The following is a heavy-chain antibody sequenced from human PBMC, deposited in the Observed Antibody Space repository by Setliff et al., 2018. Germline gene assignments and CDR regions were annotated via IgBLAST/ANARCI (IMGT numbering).Heavy chain of an antibody. V-gene: IGHV3-11*01. Sequence: NPGGSLRLSCAASGFTFSDYYMSWIRQAPGKGLEWVSYITSSGDTMNYADSVKGRFTISRDNAKNSLYLQMNSLRAEDTAVYYCASGHRYGYLFEYWGQGTLVTVSS. J-gene: IGHJ4*02. CDR3: ASGHRYGYLFEY. CDR1: GFTFSDYY. CDR2: ITSSGDTM. D-gene: IGHD5-18*01.